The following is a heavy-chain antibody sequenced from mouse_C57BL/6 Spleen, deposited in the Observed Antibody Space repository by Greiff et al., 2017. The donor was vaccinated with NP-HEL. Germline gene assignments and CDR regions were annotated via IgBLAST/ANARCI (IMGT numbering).Heavy chain of an antibody. CDR2: IYPGNSDT. V-gene: IGHV1-5*01. J-gene: IGHJ2*01. CDR3: APDSNFYYFDY. D-gene: IGHD2-5*01. Sequence: VQLQQSGTVLARPGASVKMSCKTSGYTFTSYWMHWVKQRPGQGLEWIGAIYPGNSDTSYNQKFKGKAKLTVDKSSSTAYMQLSSLTSEDSAVYYCAPDSNFYYFDYWGQGTTLTVSS. CDR1: GYTFTSYW.